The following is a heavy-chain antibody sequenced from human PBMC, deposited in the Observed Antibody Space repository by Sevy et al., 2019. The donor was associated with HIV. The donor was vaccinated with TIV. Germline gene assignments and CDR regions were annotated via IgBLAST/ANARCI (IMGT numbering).Heavy chain of an antibody. CDR2: ISGSGGST. Sequence: GGSLRLSGAASGFTFSSFAMTWVRQAPGKGREWVSPISGSGGSTYYADSVKGRFTISRDNSKNTLYLQMNSLRAEDTAVYYCAKVDSSGYYSVSGFDYWGQGTLVTVSS. J-gene: IGHJ4*02. CDR3: AKVDSSGYYSVSGFDY. D-gene: IGHD3-22*01. V-gene: IGHV3-23*01. CDR1: GFTFSSFA.